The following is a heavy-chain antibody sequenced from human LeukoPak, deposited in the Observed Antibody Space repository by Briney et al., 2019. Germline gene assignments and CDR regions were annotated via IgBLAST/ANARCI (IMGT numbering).Heavy chain of an antibody. CDR3: AKGYSYGYGLNRYFDY. CDR1: GFTFSSYA. CDR2: ISGSGGST. V-gene: IGHV3-23*01. D-gene: IGHD5-18*01. Sequence: PGGSLRLSCAASGFTFSSYAMSWVRQAPGEGLEWVSAISGSGGSTYYADSVKGRFPISRDNPKNTLYLQMNSLRAEDTAVYYCAKGYSYGYGLNRYFDYWGQGTLVTVSS. J-gene: IGHJ4*02.